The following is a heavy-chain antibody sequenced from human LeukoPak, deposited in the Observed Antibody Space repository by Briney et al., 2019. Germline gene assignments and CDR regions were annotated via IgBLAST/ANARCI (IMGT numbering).Heavy chain of an antibody. CDR3: AKDRGY. CDR1: GFTFTTYA. CDR2: ISGSADNT. J-gene: IGHJ4*02. V-gene: IGHV3-23*01. Sequence: GGSLRLSCAASGFTFTTYAMIWVRQAPGKGLEWVSAISGSADNTYYADSVKGRFTISRDNSKNTLYLQLNSLRAEDTAVYYCAKDRGYWGQGTLVTVSS.